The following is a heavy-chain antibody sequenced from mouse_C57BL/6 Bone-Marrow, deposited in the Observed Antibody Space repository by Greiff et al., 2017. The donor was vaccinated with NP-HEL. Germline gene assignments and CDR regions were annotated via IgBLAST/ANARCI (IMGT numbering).Heavy chain of an antibody. J-gene: IGHJ3*01. D-gene: IGHD2-4*01. CDR1: GFTFSDYY. CDR2: IKYDGSST. Sequence: EVKLVESEGGLVQPGSSMKLSCTASGFTFSDYYMAWVRQVPEKGLEWVANIKYDGSSTYYLDSLKSRFIISRDNAKNILYLQMSSLKSEDTATYYCARGKAYDYDAWFAYWGQGTLVTVSA. CDR3: ARGKAYDYDAWFAY. V-gene: IGHV5-16*01.